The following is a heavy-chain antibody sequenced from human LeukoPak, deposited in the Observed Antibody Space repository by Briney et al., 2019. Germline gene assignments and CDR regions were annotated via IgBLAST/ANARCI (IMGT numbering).Heavy chain of an antibody. CDR1: GGSFSGYY. J-gene: IGHJ4*02. D-gene: IGHD6-13*01. CDR2: IKNSGST. V-gene: IGHV4-34*01. CDR3: SRVGGYSSRWGWITF. Sequence: SETLSLTCAVYGGSFSGYYWSWIRQPPGKGLEWIGEIKNSGSTNYNPSLKSRVTISADTTKTQFCLKLSTVTAPDTPVYYFSRVGGYSSRWGWITFWGQGTLVTVSS.